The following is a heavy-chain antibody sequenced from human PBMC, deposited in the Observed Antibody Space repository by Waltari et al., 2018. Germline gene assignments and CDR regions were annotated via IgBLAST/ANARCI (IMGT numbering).Heavy chain of an antibody. V-gene: IGHV3-21*01. CDR2: ISCGRSDI. Sequence: EVQLVGSGGGLVKPGGSLRLSCAASGFAFSSYTMHWVRQAPGKGLGCVSSISCGRSDIYYANSVKGRFTISRDNAKNSLYLEMNSLRAEDTAVYYGAREWGLMVGTAGYYFDYWGQGTLVTVSS. CDR3: AREWGLMVGTAGYYFDY. D-gene: IGHD2-8*01. J-gene: IGHJ4*02. CDR1: GFAFSSYT.